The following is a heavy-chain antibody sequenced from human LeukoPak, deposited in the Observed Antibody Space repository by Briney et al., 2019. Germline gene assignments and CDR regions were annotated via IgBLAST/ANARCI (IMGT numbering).Heavy chain of an antibody. J-gene: IGHJ3*02. CDR1: EYTLTELS. D-gene: IGHD1-26*01. Sequence: ASVKVSCKVSEYTLTELSMHWMRQAPGKGLEWLGGFDPEDGEIIYAQKFQGRVTMSDDTSTDTAYMELGSLRSDDTAVYYCAADRGDYSGSYWTAFDIWGQGTMVTVSS. V-gene: IGHV1-24*01. CDR2: FDPEDGEI. CDR3: AADRGDYSGSYWTAFDI.